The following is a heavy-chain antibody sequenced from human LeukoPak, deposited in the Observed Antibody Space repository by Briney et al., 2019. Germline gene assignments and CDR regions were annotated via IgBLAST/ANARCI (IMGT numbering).Heavy chain of an antibody. CDR1: GYSFTSYY. D-gene: IGHD3-22*01. V-gene: IGHV1-46*01. CDR3: ARDRDPYYDSTGYYYDP. CDR2: INPSGGST. J-gene: IGHJ5*02. Sequence: GASVKVSCKASGYSFTSYYLHWVRQAPGQGLEWMGVINPSGGSTNYAQKFQGRVTMASDTSTSTVYMELSSLRSEDTAVYFCARDRDPYYDSTGYYYDPWGQGTLVTVSS.